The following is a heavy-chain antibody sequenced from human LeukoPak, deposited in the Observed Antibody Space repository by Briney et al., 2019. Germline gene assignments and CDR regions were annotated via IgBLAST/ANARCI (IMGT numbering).Heavy chain of an antibody. D-gene: IGHD3-10*01. J-gene: IGHJ3*02. Sequence: PGRSLRLSCAASGFTFSSYGMHWVRQAPGKGLEWVAVIWYDGSNKYYGDSVKCRFTISRDNSKNTLYLQMNSLRAEDTAVYYCARSRFGEVSVATFDIWGQGTMVTVSS. V-gene: IGHV3-33*01. CDR2: IWYDGSNK. CDR3: ARSRFGEVSVATFDI. CDR1: GFTFSSYG.